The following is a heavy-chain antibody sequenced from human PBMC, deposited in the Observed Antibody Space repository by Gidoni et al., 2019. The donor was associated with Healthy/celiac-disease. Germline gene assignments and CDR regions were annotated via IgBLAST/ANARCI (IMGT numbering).Heavy chain of an antibody. CDR3: ARGRYDYVWGSYRQEMGYYYGMDV. V-gene: IGHV4-34*01. Sequence: QVQLQQWGAGLLKPSATLSLTCAVYGGSFSGYYWSWIRQPPGKGLEWMGEINHSGSTNYNPSLKSRVTISVDTSKNQFSLKLSSVTAADTAVYYCARGRYDYVWGSYRQEMGYYYGMDVWGQGTTVTVSS. D-gene: IGHD3-16*02. CDR1: GGSFSGYY. J-gene: IGHJ6*02. CDR2: INHSGST.